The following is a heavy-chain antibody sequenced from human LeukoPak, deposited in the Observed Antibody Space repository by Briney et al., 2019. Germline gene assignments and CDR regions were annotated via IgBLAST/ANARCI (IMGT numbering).Heavy chain of an antibody. CDR1: GGSISSYY. J-gene: IGHJ5*02. CDR2: INHSGST. D-gene: IGHD3-10*01. CDR3: ARRGPPRTMLRGVKSGWFDP. V-gene: IGHV4-34*01. Sequence: PSETLSLTCTVSGGSISSYYWNWIRQPPGKGLEWIGEINHSGSTNYNPSLKSRVTISVDTSKSQFSLRLSSVTAADTAVYYCARRGPPRTMLRGVKSGWFDPWGQGTLVTVSS.